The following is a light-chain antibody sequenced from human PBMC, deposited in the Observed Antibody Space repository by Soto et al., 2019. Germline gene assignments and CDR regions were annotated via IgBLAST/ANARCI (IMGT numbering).Light chain of an antibody. Sequence: DIPMTQSPSSLSASVGDRVTIACRASQSISNFLNWYQQKPGKAPKVLIHAASSLQGGVSPRLSSSAAGTDFTLTISSLQTDDFASYYCQRRYSTHDTLGKGTNLEIK. CDR2: AAS. CDR1: QSISNF. J-gene: IGKJ2*01. V-gene: IGKV1-39*01. CDR3: QRRYSTHDT.